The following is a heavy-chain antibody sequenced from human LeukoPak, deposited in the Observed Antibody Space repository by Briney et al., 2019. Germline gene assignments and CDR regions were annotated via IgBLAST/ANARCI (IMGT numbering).Heavy chain of an antibody. D-gene: IGHD6-19*01. J-gene: IGHJ4*02. CDR3: AKDARRSSGWWFFDH. V-gene: IGHV3-23*01. Sequence: GGSLRLSCAASGLTFSNYAMNWVRQAPGKGMEWVSSISGSDGSTYYADSVKGRFTISRDNSKNTLYLQMNSLRAEDTAVYFCAKDARRSSGWWFFDHWGQGTLVTVSS. CDR2: ISGSDGST. CDR1: GLTFSNYA.